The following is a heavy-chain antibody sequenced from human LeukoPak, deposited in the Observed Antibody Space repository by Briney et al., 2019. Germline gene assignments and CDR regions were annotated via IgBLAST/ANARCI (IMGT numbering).Heavy chain of an antibody. Sequence: GGSLRLSCAASGFTFSNYWMHWVRQAPGKGLVWVSRINSDGSSTSYADSVKGRFTISRDNVKNTLYLQMNSLRADDTAVYYCARSQYFDFYWGQGTLVTVSS. D-gene: IGHD3-9*01. CDR1: GFTFSNYW. J-gene: IGHJ4*02. CDR3: ARSQYFDFY. CDR2: INSDGSST. V-gene: IGHV3-74*01.